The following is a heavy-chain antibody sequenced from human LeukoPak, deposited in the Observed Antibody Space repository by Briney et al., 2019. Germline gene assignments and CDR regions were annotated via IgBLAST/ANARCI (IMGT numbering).Heavy chain of an antibody. CDR2: IYYSGST. Sequence: SETLSLTCTVSGGSISSSSYYWGWIRQPPGKGLVWIGSIYYSGSTYYNPSLKSRVTISVDTSKNQFSLKLSSVTAADTAVYYCARRSDSSGYYYLFDYWGQGTLVTVSS. CDR3: ARRSDSSGYYYLFDY. CDR1: GGSISSSSYY. J-gene: IGHJ4*02. D-gene: IGHD3-22*01. V-gene: IGHV4-39*01.